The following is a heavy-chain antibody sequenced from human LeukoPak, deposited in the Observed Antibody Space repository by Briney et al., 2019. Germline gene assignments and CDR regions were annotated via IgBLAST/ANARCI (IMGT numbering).Heavy chain of an antibody. V-gene: IGHV3-30*04. Sequence: GGSLRLSCAASGFTFSSYAMHWVRRAPGKGLEWVAVISYDGSNKYYADSVKGRFTISRDNSKNTLYLQMNSLRAEDTAVYYCARGGSSWLYYYGMDAWGKGTTVTVSS. CDR3: ARGGSSWLYYYGMDA. D-gene: IGHD6-13*01. CDR1: GFTFSSYA. CDR2: ISYDGSNK. J-gene: IGHJ6*04.